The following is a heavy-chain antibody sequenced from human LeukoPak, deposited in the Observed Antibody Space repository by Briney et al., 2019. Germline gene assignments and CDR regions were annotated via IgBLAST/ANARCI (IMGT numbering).Heavy chain of an antibody. Sequence: PGGSPRLSCAASGFSFSSYSMNWVRQAPGKGLEWVSYISSSSSTIYYADSVKGRFTISRDNAKNSLYLQMNSLRAEDTAVYYCARATPYYYGSGSYLDYWGQGTLVTVSP. CDR1: GFSFSSYS. CDR2: ISSSSSTI. J-gene: IGHJ4*02. D-gene: IGHD3-10*01. V-gene: IGHV3-48*01. CDR3: ARATPYYYGSGSYLDY.